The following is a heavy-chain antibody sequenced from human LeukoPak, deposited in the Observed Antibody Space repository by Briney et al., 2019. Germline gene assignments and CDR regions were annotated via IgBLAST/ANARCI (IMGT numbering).Heavy chain of an antibody. CDR2: ISGSGGST. D-gene: IGHD2-15*01. CDR1: GFTFSSYA. CDR3: ARIHQNRVVVGAKGAFEI. J-gene: IGHJ3*02. V-gene: IGHV3-23*01. Sequence: PGGSLRLSCAASGFTFSSYAMSWVRQAPGKGLEWVSAISGSGGSTYYADSVKGRFTISRDNSKNTLYPQMNSLRAGDTAVYYCARIHQNRVVVGAKGAFEIWGQGTVVTVSS.